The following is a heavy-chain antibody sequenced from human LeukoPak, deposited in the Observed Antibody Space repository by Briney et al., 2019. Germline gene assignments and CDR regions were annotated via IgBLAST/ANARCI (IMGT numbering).Heavy chain of an antibody. CDR2: IYTSGST. CDR3: ARDGAVVPAAIVRRYYDILTGYYE. V-gene: IGHV4-4*07. J-gene: IGHJ4*02. CDR1: GGSISSYY. Sequence: SETLFPTCTVSGGSISSYYWSWIRQPAGKGLEWIGRIYTSGSTNYNPSLKSRVTMSVDTSKNQFSLKLSSVTAADTAVYYCARDGAVVPAAIVRRYYDILTGYYEWGQGTLVTVSS. D-gene: IGHD3-9*01.